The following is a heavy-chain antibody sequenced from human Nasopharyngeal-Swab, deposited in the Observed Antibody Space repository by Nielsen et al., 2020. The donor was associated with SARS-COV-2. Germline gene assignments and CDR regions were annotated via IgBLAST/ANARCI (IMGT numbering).Heavy chain of an antibody. J-gene: IGHJ6*02. D-gene: IGHD3-9*01. CDR1: GFTFGDYV. CDR3: TSYYDILTGYYIHYNNGMDV. Sequence: GESLKISCAASGFTFGDYVMSWVRQAPGKGLEWVGFMRSTIYGGTTEYAASVKGRFSISRDDSRNIAYLQMNSLKTEDTAVYYCTSYYDILTGYYIHYNNGMDVWGQGTTVTVSS. CDR2: MRSTIYGGTT. V-gene: IGHV3-49*04.